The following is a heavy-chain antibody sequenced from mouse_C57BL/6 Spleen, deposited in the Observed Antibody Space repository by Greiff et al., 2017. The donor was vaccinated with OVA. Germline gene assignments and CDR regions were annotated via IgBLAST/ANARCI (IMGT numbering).Heavy chain of an antibody. Sequence: QVQLQQSGAELVRPGTSVKVSCKASGYAFTNYLIEWVKQRPGQGLEWIGVINPGSGGTNYNEKFKGKATLTADKSSSTAYMQLSSLTSEESAVYFCARESYYDYGDYWGQGTTLTVSS. J-gene: IGHJ2*01. V-gene: IGHV1-54*01. CDR1: GYAFTNYL. CDR3: ARESYYDYGDY. CDR2: INPGSGGT. D-gene: IGHD2-4*01.